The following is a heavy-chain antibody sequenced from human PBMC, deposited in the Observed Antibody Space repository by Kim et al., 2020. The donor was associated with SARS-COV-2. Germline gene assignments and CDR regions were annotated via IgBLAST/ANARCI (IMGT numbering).Heavy chain of an antibody. J-gene: IGHJ4*02. D-gene: IGHD6-19*01. CDR3: ASRREQWLASDGKDY. CDR1: GGSFSGYY. V-gene: IGHV4-34*01. Sequence: SETLSLTCAVYGGSFSGYYWSWIRQPPGKGLEWIGEINHSGSTNYNPSLKSRVTISVDTSKNQFSLKLSSVTAADTAVYYCASRREQWLASDGKDYWGQGTLVTVSS. CDR2: INHSGST.